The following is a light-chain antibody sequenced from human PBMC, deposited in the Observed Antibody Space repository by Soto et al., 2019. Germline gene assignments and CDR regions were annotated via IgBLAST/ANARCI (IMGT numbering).Light chain of an antibody. CDR1: QNIRYW. Sequence: DIQMTQSPSTLSASVGERVTLTCRASQNIRYWLAWYQQKPGKAPRLLIYKASSLESGVPSRFSGGGSGTEFTITISSLRTDYSATYYCQQNDRSSTFGGGTKVEIK. V-gene: IGKV1-5*03. CDR3: QQNDRSST. CDR2: KAS. J-gene: IGKJ4*01.